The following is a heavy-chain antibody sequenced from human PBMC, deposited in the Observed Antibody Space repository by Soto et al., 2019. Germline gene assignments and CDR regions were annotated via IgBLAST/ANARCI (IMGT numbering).Heavy chain of an antibody. D-gene: IGHD3-22*01. J-gene: IGHJ5*02. Sequence: SVKVSCKTSGGTFGSYAISWVRQAPGQGLEWMGGIIPIFSTPNYAQKFQGRVTIAADESTSTAYMELSSLRSEDTAVYYCARPIQYYFDTSAQSAWFDPWGQGTLVTVSS. CDR3: ARPIQYYFDTSAQSAWFDP. CDR2: IIPIFSTP. V-gene: IGHV1-69*13. CDR1: GGTFGSYA.